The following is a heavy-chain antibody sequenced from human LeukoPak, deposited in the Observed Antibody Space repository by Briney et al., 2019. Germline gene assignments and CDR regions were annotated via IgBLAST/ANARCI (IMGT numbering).Heavy chain of an antibody. D-gene: IGHD3-10*01. CDR2: IYYSGST. CDR3: ARRPSMVQGVAFDY. Sequence: SETLSLTCTVSGGSISSSSYYWGWIRQPPGTGLEWIGSIYYSGSTYYNPSLKSRVTISVDTSKNQFSLKLSSVTAADTAVYYCARRPSMVQGVAFDYWGQGTLVTVSS. J-gene: IGHJ4*02. V-gene: IGHV4-39*01. CDR1: GGSISSSSYY.